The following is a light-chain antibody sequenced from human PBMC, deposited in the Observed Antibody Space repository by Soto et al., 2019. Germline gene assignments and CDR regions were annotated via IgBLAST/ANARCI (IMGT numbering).Light chain of an antibody. CDR2: EVS. Sequence: QSALTQPPSASGSPGQSVTISCTGTSSDVGAYNYVSWYQQHPGKAPKLMIYEVSYRPSGVPDRFSGSKSGNTASLTVSGLQAEDEDDYYCSSYAGSSTVFGTGTKVTVL. V-gene: IGLV2-8*01. CDR3: SSYAGSSTV. J-gene: IGLJ1*01. CDR1: SSDVGAYNY.